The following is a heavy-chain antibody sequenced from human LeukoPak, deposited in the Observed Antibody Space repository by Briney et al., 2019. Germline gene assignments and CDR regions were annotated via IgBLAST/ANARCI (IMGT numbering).Heavy chain of an antibody. J-gene: IGHJ3*02. Sequence: SETLSLTCTVSGGSISSYYWNWIRQPPGKGLEWIGYIDYSGSTNYNPSLKSRVTMSIGTSKNQFSLKLSSVTAADTAVYYCARGIYSSDAFDIWGQGTMVTVSS. CDR1: GGSISSYY. CDR2: IDYSGST. V-gene: IGHV4-59*01. D-gene: IGHD6-13*01. CDR3: ARGIYSSDAFDI.